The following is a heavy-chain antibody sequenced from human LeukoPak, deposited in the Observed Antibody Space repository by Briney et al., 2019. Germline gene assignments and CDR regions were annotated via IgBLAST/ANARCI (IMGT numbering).Heavy chain of an antibody. CDR1: GLTFSDYY. V-gene: IGHV3-30*02. D-gene: IGHD5-24*01. CDR3: AKGRDGYSDAFDI. Sequence: GGSLRLSCAVSGLTFSDYYMSWIRQAPGKGLEWVAFIRYDGSNKYYADSVKGRFTISRDNSKNTLYLQMNSLRAEDTAVYYCAKGRDGYSDAFDIWGQGTMVTVSS. J-gene: IGHJ3*02. CDR2: IRYDGSNK.